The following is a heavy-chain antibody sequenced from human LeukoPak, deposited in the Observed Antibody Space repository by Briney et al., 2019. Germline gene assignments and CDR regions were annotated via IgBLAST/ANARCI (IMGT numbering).Heavy chain of an antibody. D-gene: IGHD3-10*01. V-gene: IGHV1-18*01. J-gene: IGHJ4*02. CDR2: ISAYNGNT. CDR1: GYTFTSYG. Sequence: ASVKVSCKASGYTFTSYGISWVRQAPGQGLEWMGWISAYNGNTNYAQKLQGRVTMPTDTSTSTAYMELRSLRSDDTAVYYCARGNVLLWFGESHHFDYWGQGTLVTVSS. CDR3: ARGNVLLWFGESHHFDY.